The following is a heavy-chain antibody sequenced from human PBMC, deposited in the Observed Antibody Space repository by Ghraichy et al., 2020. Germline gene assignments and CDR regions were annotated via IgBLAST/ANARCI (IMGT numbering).Heavy chain of an antibody. Sequence: GESLNISCAASGFTFSSYGMHWVRQAPGKGLEWVAVISYDGSNKYYADSVKGRFTISRDNSKNTLYLQMNSLRAEDTAVYYCAKEFMVRGVWGQGTLVTVSS. D-gene: IGHD3-10*01. J-gene: IGHJ4*02. CDR3: AKEFMVRGV. CDR2: ISYDGSNK. V-gene: IGHV3-30*18. CDR1: GFTFSSYG.